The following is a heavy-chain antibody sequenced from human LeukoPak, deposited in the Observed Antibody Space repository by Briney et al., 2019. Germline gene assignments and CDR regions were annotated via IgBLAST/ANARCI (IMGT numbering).Heavy chain of an antibody. CDR3: AREPTGDY. D-gene: IGHD1-1*01. CDR1: GFTFSSYS. CDR2: ISSGGTSM. J-gene: IGHJ4*02. Sequence: GGSLRLSCAASGFTFSSYSMNWVRQAPGKGLEWVSSISSGGTSMYYADSVKGRFTISRDNAKKSVFLQLNRLRAEDSAVYYCAREPTGDYWGQGMLVTVSS. V-gene: IGHV3-21*01.